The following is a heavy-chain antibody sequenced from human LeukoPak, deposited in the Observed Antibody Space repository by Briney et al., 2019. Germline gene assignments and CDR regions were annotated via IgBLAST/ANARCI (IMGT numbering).Heavy chain of an antibody. CDR3: VRHPRYSTSWAIDY. J-gene: IGHJ4*02. CDR1: GYSISNAYY. D-gene: IGHD2-2*01. V-gene: IGHV4-38-2*01. Sequence: PSETLSLTCAVSGYSISNAYYWGWIRQPPGKGLEWTASMYHSGSTYYNPSLKSRVTISVDTSKNQFSLKLNSVTAADTAVYYCVRHPRYSTSWAIDYWGQGTLVTVSS. CDR2: MYHSGST.